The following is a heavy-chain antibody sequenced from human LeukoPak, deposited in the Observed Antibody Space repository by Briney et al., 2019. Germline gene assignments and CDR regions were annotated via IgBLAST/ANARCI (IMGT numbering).Heavy chain of an antibody. CDR1: GGSISSYY. D-gene: IGHD3-10*01. V-gene: IGHV4-4*07. CDR3: ARDRGDYYGSGSYYNYSFGYYYYYMDV. J-gene: IGHJ6*03. Sequence: SETLSLTCTVSGGSISSYYWSWIRQPAGKGLEWIGRIYTSGSTNYNPSLESRVTMSVDTSKNQFSLKLSSVTAADTAVYYCARDRGDYYGSGSYYNYSFGYYYYYMDVWGKGTTVTISS. CDR2: IYTSGST.